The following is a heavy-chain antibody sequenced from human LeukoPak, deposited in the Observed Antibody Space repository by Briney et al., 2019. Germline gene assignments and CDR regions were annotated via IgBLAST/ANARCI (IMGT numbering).Heavy chain of an antibody. CDR3: ARDSSYSSSLYYFEY. D-gene: IGHD6-6*01. CDR1: GYTFTDYY. J-gene: IGHJ4*02. Sequence: ASVKVSCKASGYTFTDYYMHWVRQAPGQGLEWMGGINPHGGGTNYAQKFQGRVTMTGDTSISTVYMEVSRLRSDDTAVYYCARDSSYSSSLYYFEYWGQGTLVTVSS. V-gene: IGHV1-2*02. CDR2: INPHGGGT.